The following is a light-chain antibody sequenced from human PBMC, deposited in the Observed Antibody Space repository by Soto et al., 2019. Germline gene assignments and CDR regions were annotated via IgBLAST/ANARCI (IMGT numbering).Light chain of an antibody. J-gene: IGKJ1*01. CDR3: QQYGSSGT. V-gene: IGKV3-20*01. CDR1: QSVSNNY. CDR2: GAS. Sequence: EIVLTQSPGTLSLSPGERSTLSCRASQSVSNNYLAWYQQKPGQAPRLLIYGASNRATGIPDRFIGSGSGTDFSLTIGRLEPEDFAVYYCQQYGSSGTFGQGTKVEIK.